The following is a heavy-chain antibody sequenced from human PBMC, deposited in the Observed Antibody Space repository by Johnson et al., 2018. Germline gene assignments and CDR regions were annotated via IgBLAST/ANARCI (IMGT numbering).Heavy chain of an antibody. CDR3: AKDSNYYDSCPDAFDV. J-gene: IGHJ3*01. V-gene: IGHV3-33*06. D-gene: IGHD3-22*01. CDR1: GFTFSSYG. Sequence: QVQLVESGGGVVQPGRSLRLSCAASGFTFSSYGMHWVRQAPGKGLEWVAVIWYDGSNKYYADSVKGRFTISRANSKNTLYPQLNSLRAEATAVYYCAKDSNYYDSCPDAFDVWGQGTMVTVSS. CDR2: IWYDGSNK.